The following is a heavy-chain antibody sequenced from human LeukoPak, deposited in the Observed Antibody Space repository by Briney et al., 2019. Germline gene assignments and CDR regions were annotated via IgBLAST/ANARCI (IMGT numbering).Heavy chain of an antibody. V-gene: IGHV3-7*03. CDR2: IKQDGSEK. Sequence: GGSLRLSCAASGSTFSSYWMSWVRQAPGKGLEWVANIKQDGSEKYYVDSVKGRFTISRDNAKNSLYLQMNSLRAEDTAVYYCARDTTTVTTRLHLYGMDVWGQGTTVTVSS. D-gene: IGHD4-17*01. CDR3: ARDTTTVTTRLHLYGMDV. J-gene: IGHJ6*02. CDR1: GSTFSSYW.